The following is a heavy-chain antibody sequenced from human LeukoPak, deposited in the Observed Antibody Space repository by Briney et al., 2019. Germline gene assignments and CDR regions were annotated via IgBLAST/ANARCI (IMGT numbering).Heavy chain of an antibody. CDR1: GYSFTSNY. V-gene: IGHV1-46*01. CDR3: ARDQEAFDY. J-gene: IGHJ4*02. Sequence: ASVKVSCKASGYSFTSNYIHWVRQAPGQGLEWMGMIYPRDGSTSYAQKFQGRVTVTRDTSTSTVHMELSGLRSEDTAVYYCARDQEAFDYWGQGILVTVSS. CDR2: IYPRDGST.